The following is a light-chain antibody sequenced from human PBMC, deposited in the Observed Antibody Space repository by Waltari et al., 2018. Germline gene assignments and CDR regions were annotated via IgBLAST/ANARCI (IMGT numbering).Light chain of an antibody. J-gene: IGLJ2*01. V-gene: IGLV2-14*03. CDR2: AVS. Sequence: QSALTQPASVSGSPGQSITISCTGTSRDVGGYKYVSWYQQPPGKPPKPMFSAVSERPSGVSNRFSGSKSGNTASLTISGLQAEDEGDYYCSSYRSTTLVIFGGGTKLTVL. CDR1: SRDVGGYKY. CDR3: SSYRSTTLVI.